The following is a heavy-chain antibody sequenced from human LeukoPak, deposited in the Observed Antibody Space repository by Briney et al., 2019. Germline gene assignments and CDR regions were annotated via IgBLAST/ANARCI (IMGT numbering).Heavy chain of an antibody. J-gene: IGHJ1*01. V-gene: IGHV4-59*01. CDR1: GASISRYY. D-gene: IGHD5-24*01. CDR3: ASLEGYTAKH. Sequence: SETLSLTCTVSGASISRYYWSWIRQPPGKGLEWIGYIHYSGSTNYNPSLKSRVTISVDTSKNQFSLNLNSVTAADTAVYYCASLEGYTAKHWGRGTLVTVSS. CDR2: IHYSGST.